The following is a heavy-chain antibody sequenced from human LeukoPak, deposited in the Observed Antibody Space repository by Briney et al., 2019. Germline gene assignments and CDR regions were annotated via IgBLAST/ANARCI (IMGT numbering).Heavy chain of an antibody. Sequence: SETLSLTCAVYGGSFSGYYWSWIRQPPGKGLEWIGEINHSGSTNYNPSLKSRVTISVDTSKNQFSLKLSSVTAADTAVYYCARDFTMVRGVNYGMDVWGQGTTVTVSS. V-gene: IGHV4-34*01. CDR3: ARDFTMVRGVNYGMDV. CDR1: GGSFSGYY. CDR2: INHSGST. D-gene: IGHD3-10*01. J-gene: IGHJ6*02.